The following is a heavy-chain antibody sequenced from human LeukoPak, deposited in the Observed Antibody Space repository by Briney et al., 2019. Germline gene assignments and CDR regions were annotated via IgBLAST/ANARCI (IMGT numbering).Heavy chain of an antibody. V-gene: IGHV3-23*01. CDR2: ISGSTTST. CDR1: GFALSSHW. Sequence: GGSLRLSCAASGFALSSHWMTWVRQVPGKGLEWVSTISGSTTSTYYADSVKGRFTISRDNSKNILYLQMNSLRAEDTAVYYCARWNPVLGYYYGMDVWGQGTTVTVSS. D-gene: IGHD1-1*01. J-gene: IGHJ6*02. CDR3: ARWNPVLGYYYGMDV.